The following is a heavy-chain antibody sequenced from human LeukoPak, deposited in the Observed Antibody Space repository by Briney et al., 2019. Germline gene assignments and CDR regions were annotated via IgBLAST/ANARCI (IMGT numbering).Heavy chain of an antibody. Sequence: PGGSLRLSCAASGFTFDDYAMHWVRQAPGKGLEWVSGISWNSGSIGYADSVKGRFTISTDNAKNSLYLQMNSLRAEDTALYYCAKDADSSGYSDYWGQGTLVTVSS. V-gene: IGHV3-9*01. CDR1: GFTFDDYA. CDR2: ISWNSGSI. J-gene: IGHJ4*02. CDR3: AKDADSSGYSDY. D-gene: IGHD3-22*01.